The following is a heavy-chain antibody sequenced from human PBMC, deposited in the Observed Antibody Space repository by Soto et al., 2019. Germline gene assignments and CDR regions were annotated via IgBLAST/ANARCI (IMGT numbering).Heavy chain of an antibody. V-gene: IGHV3-33*01. CDR1: GCTFSSYG. CDR3: ARHDATVTTRYAFDI. J-gene: IGHJ3*02. CDR2: IWYDGSYK. D-gene: IGHD4-17*01. Sequence: QVQLVESGGGVVQPGRSLRLSCAASGCTFSSYGMQWVRQAPGKGLEWVAVIWYDGSYKYYADSVKGRFTISRDNSKNTLYLQMNSLRAEDTAVYYCARHDATVTTRYAFDIWGQGTMVTVSS.